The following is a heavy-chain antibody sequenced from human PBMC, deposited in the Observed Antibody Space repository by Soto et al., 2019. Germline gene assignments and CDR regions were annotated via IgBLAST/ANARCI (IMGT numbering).Heavy chain of an antibody. CDR1: GDSVSTHYW. V-gene: IGHV4-4*02. CDR3: AKDSGYNYGYFRWFAP. D-gene: IGHD5-18*01. Sequence: SETLSLTCAVSGDSVSTHYWWSWVRQSPGKGLEWIGETHHSGSTHYNPSLNSRVTISVDKSKNDFSLKLTSVTAADTAVYYCAKDSGYNYGYFRWFAPWGQGTLVTVSS. J-gene: IGHJ5*02. CDR2: THHSGST.